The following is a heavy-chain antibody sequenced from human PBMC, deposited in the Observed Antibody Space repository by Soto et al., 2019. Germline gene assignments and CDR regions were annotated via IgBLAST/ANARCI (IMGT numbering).Heavy chain of an antibody. CDR3: GKNKYESSGGFDS. J-gene: IGHJ4*02. Sequence: QVQLVQSGAEVKKPGASVKVSCKASGYTFTAYGISWVRQAPGRGLEWMGWIGTYNGNTNYAQKVQGRVTMTTDTSTSTAHMELRSPRADDTAVYYCGKNKYESSGGFDSWGQGTLVTVSS. CDR1: GYTFTAYG. D-gene: IGHD3-22*01. V-gene: IGHV1-18*01. CDR2: IGTYNGNT.